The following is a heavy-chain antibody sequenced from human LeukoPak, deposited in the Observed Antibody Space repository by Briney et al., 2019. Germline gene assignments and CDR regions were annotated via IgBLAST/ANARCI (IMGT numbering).Heavy chain of an antibody. D-gene: IGHD6-13*01. CDR2: IYSSGST. J-gene: IGHJ4*02. Sequence: PSETLSLTCIVSGGSISSGSYYWSWIRQPAGKGLEWIGRIYSSGSTSYNPSLKSRVTISVDTSTNQFSLKLSSVTAADTAVYYCARVTGYMTEDYFDYWGQGTLITVSS. V-gene: IGHV4-61*02. CDR1: GGSISSGSYY. CDR3: ARVTGYMTEDYFDY.